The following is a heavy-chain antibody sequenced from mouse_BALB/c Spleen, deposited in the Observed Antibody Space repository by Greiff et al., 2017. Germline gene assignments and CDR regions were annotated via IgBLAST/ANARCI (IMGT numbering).Heavy chain of an antibody. CDR2: IWAGGST. V-gene: IGHV2-9*02. Sequence: GMLVESGPGLVAPSQSLSITCTVSGFSLTSYGVHWVRQPPGKGLEWLGVIWAGGSTNYNSALMSRLSISKDNSKSQVFLKMNSLQTDDTARYYCARGVSRRDAMDYWGQGTSVTVSS. CDR1: GFSLTSYG. CDR3: ARGVSRRDAMDY. J-gene: IGHJ4*01.